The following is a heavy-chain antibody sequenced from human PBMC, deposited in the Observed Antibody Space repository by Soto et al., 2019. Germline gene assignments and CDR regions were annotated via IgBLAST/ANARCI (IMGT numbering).Heavy chain of an antibody. V-gene: IGHV6-1*01. CDR3: AGITSLQWYYMDV. D-gene: IGHD1-7*01. CDR1: GDSVSSNSAA. CDR2: TYYRSRWYN. J-gene: IGHJ6*03. Sequence: SQTLSLTCAISGDSVSSNSAAWNWIRQSPSRGLEWLGRTYYRSRWYNDYAVSVKSRITVNPDTSKNQFSLHLNSVTPEDTAVYFCAGITSLQWYYMDVWDKGTTVTVSS.